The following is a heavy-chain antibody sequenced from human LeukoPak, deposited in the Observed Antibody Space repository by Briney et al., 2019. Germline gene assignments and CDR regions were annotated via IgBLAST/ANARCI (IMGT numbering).Heavy chain of an antibody. D-gene: IGHD5-12*01. CDR1: GFTFSSYG. J-gene: IGHJ4*02. V-gene: IGHV3-33*01. CDR2: IWYDGSKK. CDR3: AGTSPSMVANFDY. Sequence: PGRSLRLSCAASGFTFSSYGMHWVRQAPGKGLEWVAVIWYDGSKKYYADSVKGRFTISRDNSKNTLYLQMTSLRAENTAVYYCAGTSPSMVANFDYWGQGTLVTVSS.